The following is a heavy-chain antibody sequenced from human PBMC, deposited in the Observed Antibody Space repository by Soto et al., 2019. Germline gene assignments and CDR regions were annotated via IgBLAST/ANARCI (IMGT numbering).Heavy chain of an antibody. D-gene: IGHD2-15*01. CDR2: ISSSSSYI. CDR1: EFTFSSYS. J-gene: IGHJ4*02. V-gene: IGHV3-21*01. CDR3: ARDHGPLVVVAAPVDY. Sequence: GGSLRLSCAASEFTFSSYSMNWVRQAPGKGLEWVSSISSSSSYIYYADSVKGRFTISRDNAKNSLYLQMNSLRAEDTAVYYCARDHGPLVVVAAPVDYWGQGTLVTVSS.